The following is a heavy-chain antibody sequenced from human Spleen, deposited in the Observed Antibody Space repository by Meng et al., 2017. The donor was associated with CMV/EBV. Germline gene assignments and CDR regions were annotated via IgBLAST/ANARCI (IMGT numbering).Heavy chain of an antibody. CDR2: MNPNSGNT. CDR3: ARDTRGQYSADDAFDI. J-gene: IGHJ3*02. V-gene: IGHV1-8*02. Sequence: ASVKVSCKGSGYTFTDYYIHWVRQAPGQGLEWMGWMNPNSGNTGYAQKFQGRVTMTRSTSINTAYMELYSLTSEDTAVYYCARDTRGQYSADDAFDIWGQGTMVTVSS. CDR1: GYTFTDYY. D-gene: IGHD1-26*01.